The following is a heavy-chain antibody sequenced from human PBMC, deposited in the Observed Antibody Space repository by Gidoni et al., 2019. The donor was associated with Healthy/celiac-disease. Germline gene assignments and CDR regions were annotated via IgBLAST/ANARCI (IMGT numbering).Heavy chain of an antibody. J-gene: IGHJ3*02. CDR2: IYYSGST. V-gene: IGHV4-39*01. CDR1: GGSLSSSSYS. CDR3: ARHEVYYDIWTGYYPDAFDI. D-gene: IGHD3-9*01. Sequence: QLQLQESGLGLVTPSETLSLTCTVSGGSLSSSSYSWGWIRQPPGKGLEWIGSIYYSGSTYYNPSLKSRVTISVDTSKNQFSLKLSSVTAADTAVYYCARHEVYYDIWTGYYPDAFDIWGQGTMVTVSS.